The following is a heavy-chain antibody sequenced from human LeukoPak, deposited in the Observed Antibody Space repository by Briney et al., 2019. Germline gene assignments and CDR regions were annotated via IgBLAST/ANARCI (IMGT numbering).Heavy chain of an antibody. CDR1: GESFSGDY. D-gene: IGHD3-10*01. V-gene: IGHV4-34*01. J-gene: IGHJ4*02. Sequence: SETLSLTCAVYGESFSGDYWTWIRQPPGQGLDWIGEINHSGSTTSNPSLNNRVTISVDTSKNQFSLKLTSVTAADTAVYYCARPRYGSGSLDSWGQGTLVTVSS. CDR3: ARPRYGSGSLDS. CDR2: INHSGST.